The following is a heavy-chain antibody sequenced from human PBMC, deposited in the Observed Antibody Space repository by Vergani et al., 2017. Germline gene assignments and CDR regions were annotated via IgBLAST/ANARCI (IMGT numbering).Heavy chain of an antibody. CDR1: GGSISSSSYY. V-gene: IGHV4-39*01. Sequence: QLQLQESGPGLVKPSETLSLTCTVSGGSISSSSYYWGWIRQPPGKGLEWIGSIYYSGSTYYNPSLKSRVTISVDTSKNQFSLKLSSVTAADTAVYYCARLREYVWGYSYFDYWGQGTLVTVSS. CDR3: ARLREYVWGYSYFDY. CDR2: IYYSGST. D-gene: IGHD3-16*01. J-gene: IGHJ4*02.